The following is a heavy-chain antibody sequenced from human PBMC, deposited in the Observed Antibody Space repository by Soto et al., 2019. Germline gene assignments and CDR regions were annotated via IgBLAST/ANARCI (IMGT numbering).Heavy chain of an antibody. V-gene: IGHV4-39*01. CDR3: ARPRGGDGYNFYGMDV. J-gene: IGHJ6*02. Sequence: QLQLQESGPGLVKPSETLSLTCTVSGGSISSSSYYWGWIRQPPGKGLEWIGSIYYSGSTYYNPSLKSRVTISVDTSKNQFSLKLSSVTAADTAVYYCARPRGGDGYNFYGMDVWGQGTTVTVS. CDR1: GGSISSSSYY. D-gene: IGHD5-12*01. CDR2: IYYSGST.